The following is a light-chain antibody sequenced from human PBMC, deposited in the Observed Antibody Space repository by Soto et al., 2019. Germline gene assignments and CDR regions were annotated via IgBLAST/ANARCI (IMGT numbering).Light chain of an antibody. Sequence: EIVLTQSPATLSLSPGESATLSCRASQSVSSYFAWYQQKPGQAPRLLIYDASSRATGIPARFSGSGSGTDFTLSISSLEPEDFAVYYCQQRSNCPLTFGQGTRVEIK. V-gene: IGKV3-11*01. CDR2: DAS. CDR1: QSVSSY. J-gene: IGKJ1*01. CDR3: QQRSNCPLT.